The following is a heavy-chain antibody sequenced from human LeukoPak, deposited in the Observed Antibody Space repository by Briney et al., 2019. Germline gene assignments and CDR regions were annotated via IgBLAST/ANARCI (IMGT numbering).Heavy chain of an antibody. J-gene: IGHJ4*02. CDR3: AKEGYSYGPAPFDY. Sequence: PGGSLRLSCAASGFTFSNYGMNWVRQAPGKGLEWVSAISGSGGSTYYADSVKGRFTISRDNSKNTLYLQMNSLRAEDTAVYYCAKEGYSYGPAPFDYWGQGTLVTVSS. D-gene: IGHD5-18*01. CDR2: ISGSGGST. V-gene: IGHV3-23*01. CDR1: GFTFSNYG.